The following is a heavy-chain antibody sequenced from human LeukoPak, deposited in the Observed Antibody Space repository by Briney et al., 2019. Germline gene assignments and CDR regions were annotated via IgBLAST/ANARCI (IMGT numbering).Heavy chain of an antibody. CDR2: ISGSGGST. J-gene: IGHJ4*02. Sequence: GRSLRLSSAASGFTFSSYAMSWVRQAPGKGLEWVSAISGSGGSTYYADSVKGRFTISRDNSKNTLYLQMNSLRAGDTAVYYCAKVPGFDVLRFLEWLFADYWGQGTLVTVSS. D-gene: IGHD3-3*01. CDR3: AKVPGFDVLRFLEWLFADY. V-gene: IGHV3-23*01. CDR1: GFTFSSYA.